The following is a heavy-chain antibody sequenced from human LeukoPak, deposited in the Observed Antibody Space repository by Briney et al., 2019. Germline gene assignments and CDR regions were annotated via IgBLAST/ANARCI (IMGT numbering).Heavy chain of an antibody. CDR1: GFTFSSYS. CDR2: ISGSSSTI. CDR3: ARDAHCSSTSCYNFDY. V-gene: IGHV3-48*01. D-gene: IGHD2-2*01. J-gene: IGHJ4*02. Sequence: GGSLRLSCAASGFTFSSYSMNWVRQAPGKGLEWVSYISGSSSTIYYADSVKGRFTISRDNAQNSLYLQMNSLRAEDTAVYYCARDAHCSSTSCYNFDYWSQGTLVTVSS.